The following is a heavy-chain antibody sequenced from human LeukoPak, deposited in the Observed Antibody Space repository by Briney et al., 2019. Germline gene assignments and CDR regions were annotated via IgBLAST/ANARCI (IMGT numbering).Heavy chain of an antibody. Sequence: GGSLRLSCAVSGFTFSGYWMSWVRQAPGKGLEWVANIKQDGSEKYYVDSVKGRFTISRDNAKNSLYLQMNSLRAEDTAVYYCARGTNYYDRSGYFPDYWGQGTLVTVSS. CDR2: IKQDGSEK. D-gene: IGHD3-22*01. J-gene: IGHJ4*02. V-gene: IGHV3-7*01. CDR3: ARGTNYYDRSGYFPDY. CDR1: GFTFSGYW.